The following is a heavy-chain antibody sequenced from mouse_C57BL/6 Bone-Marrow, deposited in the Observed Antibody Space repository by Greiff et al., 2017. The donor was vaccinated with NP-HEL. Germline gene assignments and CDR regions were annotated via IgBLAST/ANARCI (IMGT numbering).Heavy chain of an antibody. D-gene: IGHD2-4*01. Sequence: QVQLQQSGAELARPGASVQLSCKASGYTFTSYGISWVKQRTGQGLEWIGEIYPRSGNTYYNEKFKGKATLTADKSSSTAYMELRSLTSEDSAVYFCARDGGYDYGGAMDYWGQGTSVTVSS. CDR1: GYTFTSYG. CDR3: ARDGGYDYGGAMDY. CDR2: IYPRSGNT. V-gene: IGHV1-81*01. J-gene: IGHJ4*01.